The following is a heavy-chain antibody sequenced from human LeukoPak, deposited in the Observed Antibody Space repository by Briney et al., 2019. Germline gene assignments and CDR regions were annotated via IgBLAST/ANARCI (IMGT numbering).Heavy chain of an antibody. CDR1: GFTFSSYW. D-gene: IGHD6-19*01. Sequence: GGSLRLSCAASGFTFSSYWMHWVRQAPGKGLVWDSRINSDGSSTSYADSVKGRLTISRDNAKNTVYLQMNSLRAEDTAVYYCARGLYYFDYWGQGTLVTVSS. CDR3: ARGLYYFDY. J-gene: IGHJ4*02. V-gene: IGHV3-74*01. CDR2: INSDGSST.